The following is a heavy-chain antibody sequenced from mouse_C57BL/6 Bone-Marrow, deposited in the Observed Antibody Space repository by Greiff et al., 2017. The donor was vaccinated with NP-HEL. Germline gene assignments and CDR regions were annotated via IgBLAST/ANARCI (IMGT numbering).Heavy chain of an antibody. CDR1: GYTFTDYY. CDR2: INPYNGGT. J-gene: IGHJ4*01. Sequence: VQLQQSGPVLVKPGASVKMSCKASGYTFTDYYMNWVKQSHGKSLEWIGVINPYNGGTSYNQKFKGKATLTVDKSSSTAYMELNSLTSEDSAVYYCARTLYSYDGPYYYAMDYWGQGTSVTVSS. D-gene: IGHD2-12*01. CDR3: ARTLYSYDGPYYYAMDY. V-gene: IGHV1-19*01.